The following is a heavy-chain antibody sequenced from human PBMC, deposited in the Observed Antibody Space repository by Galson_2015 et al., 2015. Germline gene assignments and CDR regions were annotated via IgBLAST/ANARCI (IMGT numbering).Heavy chain of an antibody. J-gene: IGHJ6*02. D-gene: IGHD3-10*01. CDR1: GGSISSSSYY. CDR2: IYYSGST. V-gene: IGHV4-39*01. CDR3: ARHILPSGYYYGSGSYAGGMDV. Sequence: SETLSLTCTVSGGSISSSSYYWGWIRQPPGKGLEWIGSIYYSGSTYYNPSLKSRVTISVDTSENQFSLKLSSVTAADTAVYYCARHILPSGYYYGSGSYAGGMDVWGQGTTVTVSS.